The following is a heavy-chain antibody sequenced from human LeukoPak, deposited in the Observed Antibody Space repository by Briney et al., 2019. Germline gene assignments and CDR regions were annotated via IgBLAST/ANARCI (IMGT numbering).Heavy chain of an antibody. CDR2: IGSSGGTR. CDR3: ARYGDYSFDY. D-gene: IGHD4-17*01. Sequence: GRSLRLSCAASGFTFNSYEMNWVRQAPGKGLEWLSYIGSSGGTRYYADSVEGRFTVSRDNAKNSLYLQMNSLRAEDTAVYYCARYGDYSFDYWGRGTLVTVSS. J-gene: IGHJ4*02. CDR1: GFTFNSYE. V-gene: IGHV3-48*03.